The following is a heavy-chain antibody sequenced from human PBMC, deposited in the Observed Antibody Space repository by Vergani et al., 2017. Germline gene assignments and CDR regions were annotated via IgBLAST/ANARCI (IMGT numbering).Heavy chain of an antibody. J-gene: IGHJ4*02. Sequence: QVLLVQPGAEVKKPGASVRVSCKTSGYTFTNYYIHWVRQAPGQGLEWMGIIKPSGGSKTYEQQFQGRLTMTRDTSTSTDYMDLSNLRSEDTAVYYCARPHGDIRPPVLRRLDYWGQGTLVTVSS. D-gene: IGHD6-6*01. CDR3: ARPHGDIRPPVLRRLDY. CDR2: IKPSGGSK. V-gene: IGHV1-46*03. CDR1: GYTFTNYY.